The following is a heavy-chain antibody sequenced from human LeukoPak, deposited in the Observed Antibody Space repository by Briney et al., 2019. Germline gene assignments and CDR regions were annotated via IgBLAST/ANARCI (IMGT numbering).Heavy chain of an antibody. Sequence: ASVKVSCKASGYTFTGYYMHWVRPAPGQGLEWMGGIIPIFGTANYAQRFQGRVTITADKSTSTAYMELSSLRSEDTAVYYCASPGAGRWLQSYYYYYYMDVWGKGTTVTVSS. V-gene: IGHV1-69*06. J-gene: IGHJ6*03. CDR3: ASPGAGRWLQSYYYYYYMDV. CDR2: IIPIFGTA. CDR1: GYTFTGYY. D-gene: IGHD5-24*01.